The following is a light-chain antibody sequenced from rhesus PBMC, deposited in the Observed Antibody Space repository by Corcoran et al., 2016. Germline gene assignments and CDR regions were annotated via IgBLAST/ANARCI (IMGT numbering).Light chain of an antibody. CDR3: LQYNSSPLT. V-gene: IGKV1-22*01. J-gene: IGKJ4*01. Sequence: DIQMTQSPSSLSASVGDTVTITCRASQSISSWLDWSQQKPGEAPNLLIYTASSLQSGVPSRFSGSGSVTDFTLNISSLQPEDFATYYCLQYNSSPLTFGGGTKVEIK. CDR1: QSISSW. CDR2: TAS.